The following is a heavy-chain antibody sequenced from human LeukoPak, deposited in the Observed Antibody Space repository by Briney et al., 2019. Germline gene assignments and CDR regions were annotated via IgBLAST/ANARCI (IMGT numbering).Heavy chain of an antibody. CDR1: GFTFSSYA. D-gene: IGHD3-9*01. Sequence: GGSLRLSCAASGFTFSSYAMSWVRQAPGKGLEWVSAISGSGGSTYYADSVKGRFAISRDNSKNTLYLQMNSLRAEDTAVYYCARLLDWRFDYWGQGTLVTVSS. CDR2: ISGSGGST. J-gene: IGHJ4*02. CDR3: ARLLDWRFDY. V-gene: IGHV3-23*01.